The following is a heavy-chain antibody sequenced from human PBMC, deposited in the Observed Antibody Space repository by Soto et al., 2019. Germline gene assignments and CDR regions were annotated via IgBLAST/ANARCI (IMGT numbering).Heavy chain of an antibody. CDR1: GFTFSSYW. CDR3: ARTPKCSGWYGRYNWFDP. D-gene: IGHD6-19*01. Sequence: GGSLRLSCAASGFTFSSYWMHWVRQAPGKGLVWVSRINSDGSSTSYADSVKGRFTISRDNAKNTLYLQMNSLRAEDTAVYYCARTPKCSGWYGRYNWFDPWGQGTLVTVAS. V-gene: IGHV3-74*01. CDR2: INSDGSST. J-gene: IGHJ5*02.